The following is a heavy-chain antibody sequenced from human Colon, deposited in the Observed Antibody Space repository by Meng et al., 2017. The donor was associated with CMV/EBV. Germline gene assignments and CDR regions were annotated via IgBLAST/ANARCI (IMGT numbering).Heavy chain of an antibody. CDR2: FYSVNST. Sequence: GGSLRLSCTVSGFTFSSYGMDWVRQAPGKGLEWVSVFYSVNSTDYADSLKGRFTVSRDNSKNTLYLQMNSLRAEDTAIYYCARGRRYCPNSRCYFFDHWGQGTLVTVSS. D-gene: IGHD2-8*01. CDR1: GFTFSSYG. CDR3: ARGRRYCPNSRCYFFDH. V-gene: IGHV3-NL1*01. J-gene: IGHJ4*02.